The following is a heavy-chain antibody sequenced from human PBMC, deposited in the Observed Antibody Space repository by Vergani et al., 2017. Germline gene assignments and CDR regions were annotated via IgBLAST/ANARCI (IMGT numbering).Heavy chain of an antibody. CDR2: ISGSGGST. V-gene: IGHV3-23*01. J-gene: IGHJ4*02. CDR1: GFTFSSYA. Sequence: EVQLLESGGGLVQPGGSLRLSCAASGFTFSSYAMSWVRQAPGKGLEWVSAISGSGGSTYYADSVKGRFTISRDNSKNTLYLQMNSLRAEETAVYYCAKDIGELLHVDYWGQGTLVTVSS. D-gene: IGHD1-26*01. CDR3: AKDIGELLHVDY.